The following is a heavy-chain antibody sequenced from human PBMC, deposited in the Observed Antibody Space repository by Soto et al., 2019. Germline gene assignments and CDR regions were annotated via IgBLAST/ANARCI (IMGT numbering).Heavy chain of an antibody. J-gene: IGHJ4*02. V-gene: IGHV1-69*06. D-gene: IGHD3-3*01. CDR1: GGTSTRYA. Sequence: QERLVQSGAAVRKPGSSVKVSCKVTGGTSTRYAINWVRQAPGQGLERMGGIVPMFGTSKYAQKFQGRVTITADTSTNIAYMELRSLRSEDTAVYYCNRGSEYDFWSGYLWGQGTLVSVSS. CDR2: IVPMFGTS. CDR3: NRGSEYDFWSGYL.